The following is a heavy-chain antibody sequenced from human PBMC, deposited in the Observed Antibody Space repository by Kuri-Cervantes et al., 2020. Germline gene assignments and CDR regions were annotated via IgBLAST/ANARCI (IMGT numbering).Heavy chain of an antibody. CDR3: ARVRPPTIPVAGGLFDY. CDR1: GGSISSSSYY. Sequence: GSLRLSCTVSGGSISSSSYYWGWIRQPPGKGLEWIGSIYYSGSTYYNPSLKSRVTISVDTSKNQFSLKLSSVTAADTAVYYCARVRPPTIPVAGGLFDYWGQGTLVTVSS. CDR2: IYYSGST. D-gene: IGHD6-19*01. V-gene: IGHV4-39*07. J-gene: IGHJ4*02.